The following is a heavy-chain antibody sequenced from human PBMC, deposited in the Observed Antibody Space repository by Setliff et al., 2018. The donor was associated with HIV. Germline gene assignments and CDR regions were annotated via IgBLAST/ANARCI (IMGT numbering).Heavy chain of an antibody. Sequence: ASVKVSCKASGYTFTSYGFSWVRQAPGQGLEWMGWISAYSGNTNYAQKFQGRVTMTTDTSTSTAYMELRSLRSDDTAVYYCARDHYDILTGYYRDYYYMDVWGKGTTVTVSS. D-gene: IGHD3-9*01. CDR1: GYTFTSYG. J-gene: IGHJ6*03. CDR3: ARDHYDILTGYYRDYYYMDV. V-gene: IGHV1-18*01. CDR2: ISAYSGNT.